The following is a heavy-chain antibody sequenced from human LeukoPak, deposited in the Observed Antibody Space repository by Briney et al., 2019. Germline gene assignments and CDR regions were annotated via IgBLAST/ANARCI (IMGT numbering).Heavy chain of an antibody. CDR2: IYTSGST. D-gene: IGHD3-9*01. V-gene: IGHV4-4*07. Sequence: SETLSLTCTVSGGSISSYYWSWIRQPAGKGLEWIGRIYTSGSTNYNPSLKSRVTMSVDTSKNQFSLKLSSVTAADTAVYYCAREGGPTYYDILTGYPHGMDVWGQGTTVTVSS. J-gene: IGHJ6*02. CDR1: GGSISSYY. CDR3: AREGGPTYYDILTGYPHGMDV.